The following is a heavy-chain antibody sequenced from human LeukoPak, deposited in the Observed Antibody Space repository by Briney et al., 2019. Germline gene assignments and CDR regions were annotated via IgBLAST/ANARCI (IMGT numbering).Heavy chain of an antibody. D-gene: IGHD3-22*01. J-gene: IGHJ5*02. CDR3: ARGRPLVTMIVVVISTNNWFDP. V-gene: IGHV4-34*01. Sequence: SETLSLTCAVYGGSFSGYYWSWIRQPPGKGLEGIGEINHSGSTNYNPSLKSRVAISVDTSKHQFSLKLSSVTAADTAVYYCARGRPLVTMIVVVISTNNWFDPWGQGTQVTVSS. CDR1: GGSFSGYY. CDR2: INHSGST.